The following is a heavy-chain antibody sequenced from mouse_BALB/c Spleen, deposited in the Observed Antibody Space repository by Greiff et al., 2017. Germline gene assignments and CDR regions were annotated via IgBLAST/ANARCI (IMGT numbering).Heavy chain of an antibody. CDR3: ARGIKDFDY. V-gene: IGHV5-12-2*01. CDR2: ISNGGGST. D-gene: IGHD1-3*01. Sequence: EVKLVESGGGLVQPGGSLKLSCAASGFTFSSYTMSWVRQTPEKRLEWVAYISNGGGSTYYPDTVKGRFTISRDNPKNTLFLQMTSLRSEDTAMYYCARGIKDFDYWGQGTTLTVSS. CDR1: GFTFSSYT. J-gene: IGHJ2*01.